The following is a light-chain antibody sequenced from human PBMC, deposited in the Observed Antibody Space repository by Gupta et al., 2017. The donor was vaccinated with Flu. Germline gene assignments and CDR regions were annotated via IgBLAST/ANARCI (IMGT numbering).Light chain of an antibody. J-gene: IGKJ1*01. Sequence: VVMTQSLLSLPVTLGQPASISCRSSQSLVHSNGNTYLTWFQQRPGQSPRRLIYRVSNRDSGVPDRFSGSGSGTDFTLKISRVEAEDVGIYYCMQGTHWPTFGQGTKVEIK. V-gene: IGKV2-30*02. CDR1: QSLVHSNGNTY. CDR2: RVS. CDR3: MQGTHWPT.